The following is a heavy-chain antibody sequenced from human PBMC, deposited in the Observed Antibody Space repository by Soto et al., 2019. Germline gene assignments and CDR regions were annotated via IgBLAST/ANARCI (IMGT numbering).Heavy chain of an antibody. J-gene: IGHJ4*02. D-gene: IGHD3-16*02. CDR2: ISYDGSNK. Sequence: GGSLRLSCAASGFTFSSYAMHWVRQAPGKGLEWVAVISYDGSNKYYADSVKGRFTISRDNSKNTLYLQMNSLRAEDTAVYYCARSDTTYYDYVWGSYRLTLFDYWGQGTLVTVSS. CDR3: ARSDTTYYDYVWGSYRLTLFDY. V-gene: IGHV3-30-3*01. CDR1: GFTFSSYA.